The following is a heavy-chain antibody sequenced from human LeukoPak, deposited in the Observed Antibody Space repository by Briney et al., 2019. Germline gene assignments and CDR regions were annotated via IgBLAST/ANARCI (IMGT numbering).Heavy chain of an antibody. CDR1: GFTFSSSS. Sequence: PGGSLRLSCVASGFTFSSSSMNWVRQAPGKGLEWVSYISISSTTIYYADSVKGGFTISRDNAKNSLYLQMNSLRDEDTAVYYCARGLRYSSSWYNFDYWGRGTLVTVSS. J-gene: IGHJ4*02. CDR2: ISISSTTI. CDR3: ARGLRYSSSWYNFDY. D-gene: IGHD6-13*01. V-gene: IGHV3-48*02.